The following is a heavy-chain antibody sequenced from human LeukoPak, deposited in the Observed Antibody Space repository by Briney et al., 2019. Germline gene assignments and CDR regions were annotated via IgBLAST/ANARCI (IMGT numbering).Heavy chain of an antibody. D-gene: IGHD3-22*01. CDR2: ISDSGGRT. CDR3: AKRGVVIRVILVGFHKEAYYFDS. CDR1: GITLSNYG. V-gene: IGHV3-23*01. Sequence: GGSLRLSCAVSGITLSNYGMSWVRQAPGQGLEWVAGISDSGGRTNCADSVKGRFTISRDNPKNTLYLQMNSLRAEDTAVYFCAKRGVVIRVILVGFHKEAYYFDSWGQGALVTVSS. J-gene: IGHJ4*02.